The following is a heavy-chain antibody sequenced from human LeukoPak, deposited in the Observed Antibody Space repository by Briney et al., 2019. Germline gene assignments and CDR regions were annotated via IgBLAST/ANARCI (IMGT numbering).Heavy chain of an antibody. CDR2: ISSSSSYI. D-gene: IGHD2-2*01. CDR1: GFTFSSYS. CDR3: ARDVGCSSTSCYASFDY. V-gene: IGHV3-21*01. J-gene: IGHJ4*02. Sequence: GGSLRLSCAASGFTFSSYSMNWVRQAPGKGLEWVSSISSSSSYIYYADSVKGRFTISRDNANNSLYLQMNSLRAEDTAVYYCARDVGCSSTSCYASFDYWGQGTLVTVSS.